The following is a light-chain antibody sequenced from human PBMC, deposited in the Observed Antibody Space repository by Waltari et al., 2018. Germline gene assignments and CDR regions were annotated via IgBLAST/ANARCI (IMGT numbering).Light chain of an antibody. CDR2: AAS. V-gene: IGKV1-39*01. J-gene: IGKJ4*01. CDR3: QQSYSAPLT. CDR1: QSISSY. Sequence: DIQMTQSPSSLSASVGDRVTITCRASQSISSYLNWYQQKPGKAPKLLIYAASSLQSGVPSRFSGSGSGTDFTLIINSLQPEDFATYYWQQSYSAPLTFGGGTKVEIK.